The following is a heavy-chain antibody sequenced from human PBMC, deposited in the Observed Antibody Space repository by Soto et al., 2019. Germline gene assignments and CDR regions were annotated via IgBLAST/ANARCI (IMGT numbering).Heavy chain of an antibody. Sequence: ASVKVSCKASGYTFIRYLIHWIRQAPGQRPEWMGWINAGNGHTKYSQKLQGRVTITRDTSASTAYMELSGLRSEDTAVYYCAADVGGYIYGLGKYWGQGTLVTVSS. CDR1: GYTFIRYL. J-gene: IGHJ4*02. V-gene: IGHV1-3*01. D-gene: IGHD5-18*01. CDR2: INAGNGHT. CDR3: AADVGGYIYGLGKY.